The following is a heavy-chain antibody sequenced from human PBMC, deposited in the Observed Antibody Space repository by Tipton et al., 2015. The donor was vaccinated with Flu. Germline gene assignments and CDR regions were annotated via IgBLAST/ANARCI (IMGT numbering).Heavy chain of an antibody. V-gene: IGHV4-34*01. CDR3: ARRNYSNYVSEPKNWFDP. D-gene: IGHD4-11*01. CDR2: INHSGST. Sequence: TLSLTCAVYGGSFSCYYWSWIRQPLGKGLEWSGEINHSGSTNYNPSLKSRGTITINRSKNRFSLKVSSVTAADTAVYYCARRNYSNYVSEPKNWFDPWGQGTLVTLSS. CDR1: GGSFSCYY. J-gene: IGHJ5*02.